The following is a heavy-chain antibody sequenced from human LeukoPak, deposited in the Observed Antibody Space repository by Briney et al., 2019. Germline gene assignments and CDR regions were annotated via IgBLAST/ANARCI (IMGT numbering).Heavy chain of an antibody. V-gene: IGHV1-69*13. J-gene: IGHJ4*02. CDR2: IIPVFGTA. Sequence: SVKVSCKASGGTFSSYAISWVRQAPGQGLEWMGGIIPVFGTANYAQKFQGRVTITADESTSTAYMELSSLRSEDTAVYYCARDHNSYGFYYFDYWGQGTLVTVSS. D-gene: IGHD5-18*01. CDR3: ARDHNSYGFYYFDY. CDR1: GGTFSSYA.